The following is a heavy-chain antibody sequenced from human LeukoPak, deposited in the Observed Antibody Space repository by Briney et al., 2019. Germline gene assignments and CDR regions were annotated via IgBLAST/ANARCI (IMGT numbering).Heavy chain of an antibody. Sequence: GGSLRLSCAASGFTLSNYAMRWVRQAPGKGLEWVSGISGSGDSTYYADSVKGRFTISRDNSKNTLYLQMNSLRAEDTAVYYCARDSGFHRWHAFDIWGQGTMVTVSS. V-gene: IGHV3-23*01. D-gene: IGHD2-15*01. CDR2: ISGSGDST. CDR1: GFTLSNYA. J-gene: IGHJ3*02. CDR3: ARDSGFHRWHAFDI.